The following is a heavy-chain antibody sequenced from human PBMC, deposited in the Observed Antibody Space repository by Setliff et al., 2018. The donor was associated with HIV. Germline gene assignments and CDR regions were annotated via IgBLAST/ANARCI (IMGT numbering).Heavy chain of an antibody. V-gene: IGHV3-7*03. CDR3: ARGHYSSSSG. Sequence: PGGSLRLSCTTSRFSFSTFWMYWVRQAPGKGLEWVANIKKDGSEKYYVDSVKGRFTISRDNAKNSLYLQMNSLRAEDTAVYYCARGHYSSSSGWGQGALVTVSS. CDR2: IKKDGSEK. CDR1: RFSFSTFW. J-gene: IGHJ4*02. D-gene: IGHD6-6*01.